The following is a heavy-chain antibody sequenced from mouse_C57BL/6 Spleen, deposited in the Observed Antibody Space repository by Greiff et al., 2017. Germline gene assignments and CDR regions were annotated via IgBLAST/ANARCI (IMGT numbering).Heavy chain of an antibody. J-gene: IGHJ2*01. D-gene: IGHD2-3*01. CDR3: ARHDGYSLDY. Sequence: EVKLQESGGDLVKPGGSLKLSCAASGFTFSSYGMSWVRQTPDKRLEWVATISSGGSYTYYPDSVKGRFTISRDNAKNTLYLQMSSLKSEDTAMXYWARHDGYSLDYWGQGTTLTVSS. CDR1: GFTFSSYG. CDR2: ISSGGSYT. V-gene: IGHV5-6*01.